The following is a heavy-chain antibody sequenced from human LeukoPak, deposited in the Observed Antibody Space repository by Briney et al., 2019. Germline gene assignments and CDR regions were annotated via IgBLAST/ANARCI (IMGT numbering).Heavy chain of an antibody. Sequence: GGSLRLSCAASGFTFTECSIIWVRQAPGKGLEWVSFISDISDRSSTIHYADSVKGRFTISRDNAERSVYLQMNSLRADDTAVYYCARVRGPTLKTCYMDVWGTGTTVTVSS. CDR3: ARVRGPTLKTCYMDV. V-gene: IGHV3-48*04. CDR2: ISDRSSTI. D-gene: IGHD3-10*01. J-gene: IGHJ6*03. CDR1: GFTFTECS.